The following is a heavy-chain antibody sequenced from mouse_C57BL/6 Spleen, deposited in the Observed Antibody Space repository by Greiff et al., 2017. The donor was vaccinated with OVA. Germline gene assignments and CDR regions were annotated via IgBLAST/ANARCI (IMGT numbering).Heavy chain of an antibody. CDR3: ARSDSNSGYYAMDY. CDR1: GYAFTNYL. CDR2: INPGSGGT. J-gene: IGHJ4*01. D-gene: IGHD2-5*01. Sequence: QVQLKQSGAELVRPGTSVKVSCKASGYAFTNYLIEWVKQRPGQGLEWIGVINPGSGGTNYNEKFKGKATLTADKSSSTAYMQLSSLTSEDSAVYFCARSDSNSGYYAMDYWGQGTSVTVSS. V-gene: IGHV1-54*01.